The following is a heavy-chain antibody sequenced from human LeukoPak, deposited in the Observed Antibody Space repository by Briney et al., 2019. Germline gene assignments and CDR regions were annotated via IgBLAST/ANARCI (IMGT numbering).Heavy chain of an antibody. CDR1: GFTFSSYT. CDR2: ITTGDGNT. J-gene: IGHJ2*01. CDR3: ARGGRSGAQYFDL. V-gene: IGHV3-23*01. Sequence: PGGSQRLSCTASGFTFSSYTMTWVRQAPGKGLKWVSTITTGDGNTYYADSVKGRFTVSRDDSKNTLYLQMNSLRAEDTAVYYCARGGRSGAQYFDLWGRGTLVTVSS. D-gene: IGHD3-3*01.